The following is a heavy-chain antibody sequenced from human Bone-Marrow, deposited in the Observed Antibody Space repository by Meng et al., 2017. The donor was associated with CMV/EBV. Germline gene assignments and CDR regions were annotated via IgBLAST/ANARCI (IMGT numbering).Heavy chain of an antibody. CDR3: ARDRGIVVVPAAILGYYYYGMDV. J-gene: IGHJ6*02. Sequence: SCKASGGTFSSYAMHWVRQAPGKGLEWVAVISYDGSNKYYADSVKGRFTISRDNSKNTLYLQMNSLRAEDTAVYYCARDRGIVVVPAAILGYYYYGMDVWGQGTTVTVSS. CDR2: ISYDGSNK. V-gene: IGHV3-30-3*01. D-gene: IGHD2-2*02. CDR1: GGTFSSYA.